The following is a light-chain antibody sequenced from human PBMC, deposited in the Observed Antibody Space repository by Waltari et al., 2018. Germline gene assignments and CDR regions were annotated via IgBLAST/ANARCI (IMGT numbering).Light chain of an antibody. J-gene: IGLJ3*02. CDR3: SSYTSSSTLL. V-gene: IGLV2-14*01. CDR2: DVS. Sequence: QSALTQPASVSGSPGQSLTISCTGTSSDVGGYNYVSWYQQHPGKAPELMIYDVSNRPSGVSNRFSGSKSGNTASLTISGLQAEDEADYYCSSYTSSSTLLFGGGTKLTVL. CDR1: SSDVGGYNY.